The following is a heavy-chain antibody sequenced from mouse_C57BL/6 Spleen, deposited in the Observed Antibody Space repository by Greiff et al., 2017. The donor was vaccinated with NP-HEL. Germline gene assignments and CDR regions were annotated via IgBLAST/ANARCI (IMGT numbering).Heavy chain of an antibody. D-gene: IGHD3-2*02. CDR1: GFTFTDYY. V-gene: IGHV7-3*01. CDR3: ARYDSSGFAY. Sequence: EVQVVESGGGLVQPGGSLSLSCAASGFTFTDYYMSWVSQPPGKALEWLGFIRNKANGYTTEYSASVKGRFTISRDNSQSILYLQMNALRAEDSATYYCARYDSSGFAYWGQGTLVTVSA. J-gene: IGHJ3*01. CDR2: IRNKANGYTT.